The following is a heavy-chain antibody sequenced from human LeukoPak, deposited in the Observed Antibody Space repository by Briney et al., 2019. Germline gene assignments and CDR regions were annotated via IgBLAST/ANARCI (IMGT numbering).Heavy chain of an antibody. J-gene: IGHJ4*02. CDR2: IYHSGST. CDR3: ANDSPAWGIAAAGTAY. V-gene: IGHV4-38-2*02. D-gene: IGHD6-13*01. Sequence: SETLSLTCTVSGYSISSGYYWGWIRQPPGKGLEWIGSIYHSGSTNYNPSLKSRATISIDTSKNQFSLKLNSVTAADTAVYYCANDSPAWGIAAAGTAYWGQGTLVTVS. CDR1: GYSISSGYY.